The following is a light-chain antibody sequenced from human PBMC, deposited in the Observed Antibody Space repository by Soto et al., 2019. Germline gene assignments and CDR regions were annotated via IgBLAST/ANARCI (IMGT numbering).Light chain of an antibody. Sequence: DSVMNQSTLSLPVTPGEPASISCRSSQSLLHSNGYNYLDCYLQKPGQPPQLIIYWASTRESGVPKRFSGSGSGTDFTLTISSLGAEDVSFYWCEQYYDVPFTFGGGTKVDI. CDR1: QSLLHSNGYNY. CDR3: EQYYDVPFT. J-gene: IGKJ4*01. V-gene: IGKV2-28*01. CDR2: WAS.